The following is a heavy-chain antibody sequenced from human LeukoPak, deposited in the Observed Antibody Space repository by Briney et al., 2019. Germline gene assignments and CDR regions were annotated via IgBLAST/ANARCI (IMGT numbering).Heavy chain of an antibody. CDR2: IFYSGST. CDR3: ARDRAGSVYYYGSESYFFDY. J-gene: IGHJ4*02. CDR1: GGSVSDYY. Sequence: SETLSLTCTVSGGSVSDYYWSWIRQSPGKGLEWIGNIFYSGSTYYSPSLKSRVTISLDTSRNQFSLKLNSVTAADTAVYYCARDRAGSVYYYGSESYFFDYWGQGTLVTVSS. D-gene: IGHD3-10*01. V-gene: IGHV4-59*02.